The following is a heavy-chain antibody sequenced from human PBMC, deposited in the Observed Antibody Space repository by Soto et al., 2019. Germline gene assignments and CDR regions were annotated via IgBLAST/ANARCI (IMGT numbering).Heavy chain of an antibody. CDR1: GYSLTTHW. J-gene: IGHJ4*02. CDR2: IDPSQPHF. V-gene: IGHV5-10-1*01. Sequence: LKISCEGSGYSLTTHWINWEHELPGKGLEWRGRIDPSQPHFNYNPSLQGYVTISADKSTSKAYLHQNSVEASDTAIYYGAVFRSCWFGDGRLDSWGPGTLVTVSS. D-gene: IGHD6-13*01. CDR3: AVFRSCWFGDGRLDS.